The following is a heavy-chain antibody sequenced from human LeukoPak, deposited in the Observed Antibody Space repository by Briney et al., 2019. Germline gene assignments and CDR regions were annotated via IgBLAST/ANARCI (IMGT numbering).Heavy chain of an antibody. CDR2: ISSSSSTI. D-gene: IGHD6-13*01. V-gene: IGHV3-48*01. CDR3: ARVAEAAAFDY. CDR1: GFTFSSYS. Sequence: TGGSLRLSCAASGFTFSSYSMNWVRQAPGKGLEWVSYISSSSSTIYYADSVKGRFTISRDNAKNSLYLQMNSLRAEDTAVYYCARVAEAAAFDYWGQGTLVTVSS. J-gene: IGHJ4*02.